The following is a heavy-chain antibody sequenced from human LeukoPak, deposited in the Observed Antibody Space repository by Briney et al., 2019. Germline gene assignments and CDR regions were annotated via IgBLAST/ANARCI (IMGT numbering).Heavy chain of an antibody. V-gene: IGHV1-18*04. Sequence: ASVKVSCKASGYTFSDYYIHWVRQAPGQGLEWMGWISAYNGNTKYVQKLQGRVTMTTDSSTSTAYMELRSLTSDDTAVYYCARWYCGGGSCYSYYYGMDVWGQGTTVTVSS. CDR2: ISAYNGNT. D-gene: IGHD2-15*01. J-gene: IGHJ6*02. CDR1: GYTFSDYY. CDR3: ARWYCGGGSCYSYYYGMDV.